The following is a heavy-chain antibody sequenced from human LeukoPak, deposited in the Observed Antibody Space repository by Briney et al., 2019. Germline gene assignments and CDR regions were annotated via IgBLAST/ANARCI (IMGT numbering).Heavy chain of an antibody. D-gene: IGHD6-6*01. CDR1: GFIFRNHW. Sequence: PGGSLRLSCAASGFIFRNHWMSWVRQAPGKGLEWVSAINAGGGSTYYADSVRGRFTISRDNSKNTLYLQMNSLRAEDTAVYYCAKDGRRSSLCWGQGTLVTVSS. CDR3: AKDGRRSSLC. V-gene: IGHV3-23*01. CDR2: INAGGGST. J-gene: IGHJ4*02.